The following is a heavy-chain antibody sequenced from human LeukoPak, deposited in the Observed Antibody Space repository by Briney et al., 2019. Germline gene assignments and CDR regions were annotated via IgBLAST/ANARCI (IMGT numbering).Heavy chain of an antibody. Sequence: PSETLSLTCNVSGGSMRSYFWSWIRQPAGKGLEWNGRIYSSGNTNYNPSLKSRVTMSVDTSKNQFSLKLTSVTAADTAFYYCAREGPYSGRWYYFDYWGQGILVTVS. CDR1: GGSMRSYF. CDR2: IYSSGNT. V-gene: IGHV4-4*07. D-gene: IGHD6-13*01. CDR3: AREGPYSGRWYYFDY. J-gene: IGHJ4*02.